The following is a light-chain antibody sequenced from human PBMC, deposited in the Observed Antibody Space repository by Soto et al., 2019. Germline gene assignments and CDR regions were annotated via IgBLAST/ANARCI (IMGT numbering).Light chain of an antibody. CDR2: AND. Sequence: QSVLTQPPSVSGTPGQRVTISCSGSNSNIGSNRVKWYRQFPGMAPRSLIYANDQRPSGVPDRFSGSKSGTSASLAISGLQSEDEADYYCATWDGSLNGVVFGGGTKLTVL. CDR3: ATWDGSLNGVV. V-gene: IGLV1-44*01. J-gene: IGLJ3*02. CDR1: NSNIGSNR.